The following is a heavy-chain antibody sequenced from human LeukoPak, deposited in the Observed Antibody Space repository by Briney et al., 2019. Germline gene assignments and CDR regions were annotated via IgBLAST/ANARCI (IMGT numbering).Heavy chain of an antibody. CDR3: AKDRGSYPDAFDI. Sequence: PGGSLRLSCAASGFTFSSYSMSWVRQAPGKGLEWVSAISGSGGSTYYADSVKGRFTISRDNSKNTLYLQMNSLRAEDTAVYYCAKDRGSYPDAFDIWGQGTMVTVSS. D-gene: IGHD1-26*01. V-gene: IGHV3-23*01. CDR2: ISGSGGST. J-gene: IGHJ3*02. CDR1: GFTFSSYS.